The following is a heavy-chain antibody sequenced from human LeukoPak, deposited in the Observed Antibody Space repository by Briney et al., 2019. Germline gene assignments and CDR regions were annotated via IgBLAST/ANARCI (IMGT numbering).Heavy chain of an antibody. V-gene: IGHV3-33*01. CDR3: ARARNDYDSNGFSALDY. CDR1: GXTFSSYG. J-gene: IGHJ4*02. Sequence: PGGSLRLSCAASGXTFSSYGMHWVRQAPGKGLEWVAGIWYDGSNKNYADSVKGRFTISRDNSKNTLYLQMNSLTVEDTAVYYCARARNDYDSNGFSALDYWGQGTLVTVSS. D-gene: IGHD3-22*01. CDR2: IWYDGSNK.